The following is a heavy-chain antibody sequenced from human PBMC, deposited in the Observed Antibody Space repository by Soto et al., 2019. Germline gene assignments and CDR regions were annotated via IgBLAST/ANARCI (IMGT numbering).Heavy chain of an antibody. V-gene: IGHV4-59*01. CDR2: IYYSGST. CDR3: ARDRSYYSDY. D-gene: IGHD3-10*01. Sequence: SETLSLTCTVSGGSISSYYWSWIRQPPGKGLEWIGYIYYSGSTNYNPSLQGRVTMTTDTSTSTAYMELRSLRSDDTAVYYCARDRSYYSDYWGQGTLVTVSS. J-gene: IGHJ4*02. CDR1: GGSISSYY.